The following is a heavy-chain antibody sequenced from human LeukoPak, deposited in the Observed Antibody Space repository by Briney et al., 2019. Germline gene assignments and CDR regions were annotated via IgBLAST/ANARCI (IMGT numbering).Heavy chain of an antibody. Sequence: SQTLSLTCAISGDSVSSNSAAWNWIRQSPSRGLEWLGRTYYRSKWYNDYAVSVKGRVTISADTSKNQFSLKLSSVTAADTAVYYCARRPMVRGVFDYWGQGTLVTVSS. V-gene: IGHV6-1*01. J-gene: IGHJ4*02. D-gene: IGHD3-10*01. CDR1: GDSVSSNSAA. CDR2: TYYRSKWYN. CDR3: ARRPMVRGVFDY.